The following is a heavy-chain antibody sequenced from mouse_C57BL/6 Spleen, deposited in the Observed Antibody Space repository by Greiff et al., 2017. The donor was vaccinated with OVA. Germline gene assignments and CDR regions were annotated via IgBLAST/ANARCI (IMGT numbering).Heavy chain of an antibody. V-gene: IGHV1-80*01. Sequence: VKLMESGAELVKPGASVKISCKASGYAFSSYWMNWVKQRPGKGLEWIGQIYPGDGDTNYNGKFKGKATLTADKSSSTAYMQLSSLTSEDSAVYFCAREAMMVKYFDVWGTGTTVTVSS. CDR1: GYAFSSYW. CDR3: AREAMMVKYFDV. CDR2: IYPGDGDT. D-gene: IGHD2-3*01. J-gene: IGHJ1*03.